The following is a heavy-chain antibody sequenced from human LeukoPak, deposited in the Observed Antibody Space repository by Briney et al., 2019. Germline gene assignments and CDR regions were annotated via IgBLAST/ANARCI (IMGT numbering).Heavy chain of an antibody. CDR3: AREEYVWGSYRFVDY. CDR2: IRGYNGDT. Sequence: ASVKVSCKASGYPLNTYDISWVRQAPGQGLEWMAWIRGYNGDTKYAQKFQARVTMTTDTSTSTAYMELRSLRTDDTAVYYCAREEYVWGSYRFVDYWGQGTLVTVSS. J-gene: IGHJ4*02. CDR1: GYPLNTYD. D-gene: IGHD3-16*01. V-gene: IGHV1-18*01.